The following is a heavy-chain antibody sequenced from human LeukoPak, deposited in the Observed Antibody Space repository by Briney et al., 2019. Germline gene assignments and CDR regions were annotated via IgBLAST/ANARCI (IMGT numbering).Heavy chain of an antibody. CDR2: IYYSGST. V-gene: IGHV4-59*08. Sequence: NASETLSLTCTVSGGSISSYYWSWIRQPPGKGLEWIGYIYYSGSTNYNPPLKSRVTISVDTSKNQFSLKLSSVTAADTAVYYCARLDVAAVDYWGQGTLVTVSS. D-gene: IGHD6-13*01. J-gene: IGHJ4*02. CDR3: ARLDVAAVDY. CDR1: GGSISSYY.